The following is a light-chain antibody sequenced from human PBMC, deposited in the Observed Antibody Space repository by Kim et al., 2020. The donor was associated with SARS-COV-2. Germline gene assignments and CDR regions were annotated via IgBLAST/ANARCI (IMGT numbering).Light chain of an antibody. CDR2: EVS. Sequence: IVLAQSPLSLSVTLGQPASISCTSSQSLLHPDGKTYLYWYLQKPGQSPQLLIYEVSRRFSGVPERFSGSGSGTDFTLKISRVEADDVVFYCCMHSIHMWTFGQGTKVDIK. CDR1: QSLLHPDGKTY. J-gene: IGKJ1*01. CDR3: MHSIHMWT. V-gene: IGKV2-29*03.